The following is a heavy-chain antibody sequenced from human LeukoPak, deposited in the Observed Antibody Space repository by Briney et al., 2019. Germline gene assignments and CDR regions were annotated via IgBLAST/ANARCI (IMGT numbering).Heavy chain of an antibody. CDR1: GGSISSGGYY. Sequence: TLSLTCTVSGGSISSGGYYWSWIRQHPGKGLEWIGYIYYSGSTYYNPSLKSRVTISVDTSKNQFSLKLSSVTAADAAVYYCAAQDVNWFDPWGQGTLVTVSS. D-gene: IGHD2-15*01. CDR2: IYYSGST. CDR3: AAQDVNWFDP. J-gene: IGHJ5*02. V-gene: IGHV4-31*03.